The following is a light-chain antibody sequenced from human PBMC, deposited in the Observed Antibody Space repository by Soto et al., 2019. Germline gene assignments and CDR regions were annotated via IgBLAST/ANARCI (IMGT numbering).Light chain of an antibody. CDR2: GAS. CDR1: QRVSSN. V-gene: IGKV3-15*01. J-gene: IGKJ1*01. Sequence: EIVMTQSPATLSVSPGERATLSCRASQRVSSNLAWYQQKPGQAPRLLIYGASTRATGIPARFSGSGSGTEFTLTNSSLQSEDFAVYYCQEYNKWPPRGRTFGQGTKVEIK. CDR3: QEYNKWPPRGRT.